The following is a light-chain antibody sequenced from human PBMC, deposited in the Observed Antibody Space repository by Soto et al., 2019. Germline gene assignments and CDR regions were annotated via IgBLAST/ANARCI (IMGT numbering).Light chain of an antibody. J-gene: IGKJ2*01. CDR3: QQYGSSPLTYT. V-gene: IGKV3-20*01. Sequence: EIVLTQSPGILSLSPGERATLSCRASQSVTSNYLAWYQQKPGQAPSLLIYSASSRATGIPDRFSGSGSGTDFTLTISRLEPEDFAVYYCQQYGSSPLTYTFGQGTKLEI. CDR1: QSVTSNY. CDR2: SAS.